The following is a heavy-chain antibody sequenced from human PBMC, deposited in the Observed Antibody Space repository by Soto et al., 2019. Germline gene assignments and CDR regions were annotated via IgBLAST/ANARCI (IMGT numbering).Heavy chain of an antibody. J-gene: IGHJ4*02. CDR1: GFTFSSYW. Sequence: EVQLVESGGGLVQPGGSLRLSCAASGFTFSSYWMSWVRQAPGKGLEWVANIKQDGSEKYYVDSVKGRFTISRDNAKNSLYLQTNSLSAEDTGVYYCAKEGGVGATDYWGQGTLVTVSS. V-gene: IGHV3-7*05. D-gene: IGHD1-26*01. CDR2: IKQDGSEK. CDR3: AKEGGVGATDY.